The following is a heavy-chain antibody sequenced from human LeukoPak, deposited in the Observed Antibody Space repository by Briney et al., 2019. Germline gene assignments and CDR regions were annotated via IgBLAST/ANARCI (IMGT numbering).Heavy chain of an antibody. D-gene: IGHD6-19*01. CDR2: ISGSGGST. J-gene: IGHJ4*02. CDR3: TKGSHSSAWDY. V-gene: IGHV3-23*01. CDR1: GFTFSSYA. Sequence: GGSLRLSCAASGFTFSSYAMSWVRQAPGKGLEWVSAISGSGGSTYYADSVKGRFTISRDNSKNTLCLQMNGLRAEDTAVYYCTKGSHSSAWDYWGQGTPVTISS.